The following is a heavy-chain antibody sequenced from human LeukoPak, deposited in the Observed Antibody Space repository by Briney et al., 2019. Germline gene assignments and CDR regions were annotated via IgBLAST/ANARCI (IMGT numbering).Heavy chain of an antibody. V-gene: IGHV4-38-2*02. CDR3: ASRKLGNDY. CDR1: GYSISSGYY. CDR2: ISHSGST. J-gene: IGHJ4*02. D-gene: IGHD7-27*01. Sequence: SETLSLTCTVSGYSISSGYYWGWIRQPPGQGLEWIGSISHSGSTYYKPSLKSRVTISVDTSKNQFSLKLRSVTAADTAVYYCASRKLGNDYWGQGTLVTVSS.